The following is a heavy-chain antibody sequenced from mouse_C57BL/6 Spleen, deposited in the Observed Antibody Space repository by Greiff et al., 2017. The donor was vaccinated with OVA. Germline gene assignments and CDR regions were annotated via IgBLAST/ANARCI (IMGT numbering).Heavy chain of an antibody. CDR3: ARERVYDDYARDY. Sequence: VQLQQSGPELVKPGASVTISCKASGYAFSSSWLNWVKQRPGKGLEWIGRIYPGDGGTNYNGKFKGKATLTADKASSTAYMQLSSLTSDDSAVYFCARERVYDDYARDYWGQGTSVTVSS. J-gene: IGHJ4*01. CDR2: IYPGDGGT. CDR1: GYAFSSSW. V-gene: IGHV1-82*01. D-gene: IGHD2-1*01.